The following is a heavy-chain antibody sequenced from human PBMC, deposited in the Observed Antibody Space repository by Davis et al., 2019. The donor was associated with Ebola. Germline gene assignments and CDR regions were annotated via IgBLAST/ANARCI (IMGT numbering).Heavy chain of an antibody. J-gene: IGHJ6*04. D-gene: IGHD6-13*01. CDR1: GFTFSSYA. Sequence: GESLKISCAASGFTFSSYAMSWVRQAPGKGLEWVSAISGSGGSTYYADSVKGRFTISRDNSKNTLYLQMNSLRAEDTAVYYCARGDSSWTHYYYYYGMDVWGKGTTVTVSS. V-gene: IGHV3-23*01. CDR3: ARGDSSWTHYYYYYGMDV. CDR2: ISGSGGST.